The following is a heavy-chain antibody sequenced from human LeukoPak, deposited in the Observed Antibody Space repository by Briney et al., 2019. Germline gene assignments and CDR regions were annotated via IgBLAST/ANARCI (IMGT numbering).Heavy chain of an antibody. Sequence: SETLSLTCTVSGGSISSSSYYWGWIRQPPGKGLEWIGSIYYSGSTYYNPSLKSRVTISVDTSKNQFSLKLSSVTAADTAVYYCASLERSVIAAAGVDYWGQGTLVTVSS. CDR3: ASLERSVIAAAGVDY. V-gene: IGHV4-39*07. CDR2: IYYSGST. CDR1: GGSISSSSYY. J-gene: IGHJ4*02. D-gene: IGHD6-13*01.